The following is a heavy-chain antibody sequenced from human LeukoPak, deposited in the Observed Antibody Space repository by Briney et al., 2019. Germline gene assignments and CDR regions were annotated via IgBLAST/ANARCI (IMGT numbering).Heavy chain of an antibody. Sequence: SETLSLTCTVSGGSISSYYWSWIRQPAGKGLEWIGRIYTSGSTNYNPSLKSRVTMSVDTSKNQFSLKLSSVTAADTAVYYCAREGETNGIAARDCYFDYWGQGTLVTVSS. CDR3: AREGETNGIAARDCYFDY. D-gene: IGHD6-6*01. J-gene: IGHJ4*02. CDR1: GGSISSYY. V-gene: IGHV4-4*07. CDR2: IYTSGST.